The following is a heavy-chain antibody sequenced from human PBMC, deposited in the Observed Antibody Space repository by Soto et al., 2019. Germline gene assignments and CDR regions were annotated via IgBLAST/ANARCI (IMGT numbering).Heavy chain of an antibody. Sequence: HPGGSLRLSCAASGFTFDSPYSHAMSWVRQSPGKGPEWVSTISSNGAITHYAESVQGRFTISKDASRNTVHLHMNSLRADDTATYFCVSWVSAHFDYWGHGTPVTVSS. CDR3: VSWVSAHFDY. V-gene: IGHV3-23*01. CDR1: GFTFDSPYSHA. CDR2: ISSNGAIT. J-gene: IGHJ4*01. D-gene: IGHD2-8*01.